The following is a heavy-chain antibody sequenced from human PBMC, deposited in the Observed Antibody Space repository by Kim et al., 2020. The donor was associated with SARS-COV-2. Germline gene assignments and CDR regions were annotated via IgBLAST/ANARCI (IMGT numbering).Heavy chain of an antibody. J-gene: IGHJ6*03. CDR3: ARHKRGSIYYYYYMDV. Sequence: SLKRRVTISVDTSKNQFSLKLSSVTAADTAVYYCARHKRGSIYYYYYMDVWGKGTTVTVSS. D-gene: IGHD3-10*01. V-gene: IGHV4-39*01.